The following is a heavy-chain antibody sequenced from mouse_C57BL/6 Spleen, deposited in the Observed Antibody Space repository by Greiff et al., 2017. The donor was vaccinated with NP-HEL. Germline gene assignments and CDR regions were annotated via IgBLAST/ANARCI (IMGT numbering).Heavy chain of an antibody. V-gene: IGHV1-82*01. CDR2: IYPGDGDT. CDR3: ARRNDYYGPMDY. D-gene: IGHD1-1*01. J-gene: IGHJ4*01. Sequence: VQLQQSGPELVKPGASVKISCKASGYAFSSSWMHWVKQRPGKGLEWIGRIYPGDGDTNYNGKFKGKATLTADKSSSTAYMQLSSLTSEDSAVYFCARRNDYYGPMDYWGQGTSVTVSS. CDR1: GYAFSSSW.